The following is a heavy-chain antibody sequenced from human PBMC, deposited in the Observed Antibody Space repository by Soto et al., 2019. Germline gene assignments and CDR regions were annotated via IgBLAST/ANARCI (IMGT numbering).Heavy chain of an antibody. CDR3: ARKIDVPTGMLDH. CDR1: GFTLSNSV. D-gene: IGHD1-1*01. Sequence: EVHLLQSGGGLVQPEGSLRLSCATSGFTLSNSVMSWVRQAPGKGLEWVSTIAGKTYYSDSVKGRFTISRDNSQSTLYLQLNSLRAEDTAVYYCARKIDVPTGMLDHWGQGTLVTVSS. J-gene: IGHJ4*02. CDR2: IAGKT. V-gene: IGHV3-23*01.